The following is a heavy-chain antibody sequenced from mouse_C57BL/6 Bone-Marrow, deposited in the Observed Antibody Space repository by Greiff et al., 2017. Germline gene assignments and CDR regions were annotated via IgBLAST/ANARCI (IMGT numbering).Heavy chain of an antibody. V-gene: IGHV5-6*02. J-gene: IGHJ4*01. CDR1: GFTFSSYG. CDR3: ARQGYYAMDY. CDR2: ISSGGSYT. Sequence: DVKLVESGGDLVKPGGSLKLSCAASGFTFSSYGMSWVRQTPDKRLEWVATISSGGSYTYYPDSVKGRFTISRDNAKNTLYLQMSSLKSEDTARYYCARQGYYAMDYWGQGTSVTVSS.